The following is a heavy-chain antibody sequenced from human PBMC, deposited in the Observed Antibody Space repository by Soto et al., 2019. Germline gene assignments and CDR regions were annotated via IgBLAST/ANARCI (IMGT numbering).Heavy chain of an antibody. D-gene: IGHD2-8*02. V-gene: IGHV3-33*01. CDR1: GFTFSSYG. CDR2: IWYDGSNK. Sequence: QVQLVESGGGVVQPGRSLRLSCAASGFTFSSYGMHWVRQAPGKGLEWVAVIWYDGSNKYYADSVKGRFTISRDNSKNRLYLKMNSLRAEDTDVYYCARERFLVVYAVGVKKDYYYSGMDVWGQGTTVTVSS. CDR3: ARERFLVVYAVGVKKDYYYSGMDV. J-gene: IGHJ6*02.